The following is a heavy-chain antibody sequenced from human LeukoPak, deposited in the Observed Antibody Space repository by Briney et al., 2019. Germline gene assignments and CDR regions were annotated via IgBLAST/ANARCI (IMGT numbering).Heavy chain of an antibody. J-gene: IGHJ4*02. CDR2: IYPGDSDT. CDR3: AEAGQEGAPVDY. D-gene: IGHD1-26*01. Sequence: GESLKISCQASGYKFTSYWISWVRQTPGKGLEWMGIIYPGDSDTRYSPSFQGQVTISADKSISTAYLQWSSLKASDTAMYYCAEAGQEGAPVDYWGQGTLVTVSS. CDR1: GYKFTSYW. V-gene: IGHV5-51*01.